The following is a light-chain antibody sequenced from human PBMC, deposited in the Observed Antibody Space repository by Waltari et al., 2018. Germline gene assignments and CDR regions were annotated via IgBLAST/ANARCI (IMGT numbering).Light chain of an antibody. V-gene: IGLV1-44*01. J-gene: IGLJ3*02. Sequence: QSVLPQPPSASGTPGQRVTLSCSGSNSTIRSNTVNRYHQLPGTPPRLLIYSNDRRPSGVPDRFSGSNSGTSASLAISGLQSEDEADYYCSTGDDRLTAVLFGGGTKVTVL. CDR3: STGDDRLTAVL. CDR1: NSTIRSNT. CDR2: SND.